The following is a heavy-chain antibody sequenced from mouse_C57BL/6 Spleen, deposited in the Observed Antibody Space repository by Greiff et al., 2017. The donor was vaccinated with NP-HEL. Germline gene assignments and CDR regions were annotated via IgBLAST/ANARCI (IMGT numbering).Heavy chain of an antibody. CDR3: ARENYDYDGGAMDY. D-gene: IGHD2-4*01. CDR2: IYPGSGST. Sequence: VQLQQSGAELVKPGASVKMSCKASGYTFTSYWITWVKQRPGQGLEWIGDIYPGSGSTNYNEKFKGKATLTVDTSSSTAYMQPSRLTAEDSAVYYCARENYDYDGGAMDYWSQGTSVTVSS. V-gene: IGHV1-55*01. CDR1: GYTFTSYW. J-gene: IGHJ4*01.